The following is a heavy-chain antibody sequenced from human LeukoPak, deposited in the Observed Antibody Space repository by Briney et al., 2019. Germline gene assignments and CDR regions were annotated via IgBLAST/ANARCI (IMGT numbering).Heavy chain of an antibody. Sequence: ASVKVSCKASGYAFTGYYIHWVRQAPGPGLEWMGWINPNSGGTNYAQNFQGRVTMTRDTSISTAYMELSSLTSDDTAVYYCARSHCISTSCHPDYWGQGTLVTVSS. V-gene: IGHV1-2*02. J-gene: IGHJ4*02. CDR3: ARSHCISTSCHPDY. CDR2: INPNSGGT. D-gene: IGHD2-2*01. CDR1: GYAFTGYY.